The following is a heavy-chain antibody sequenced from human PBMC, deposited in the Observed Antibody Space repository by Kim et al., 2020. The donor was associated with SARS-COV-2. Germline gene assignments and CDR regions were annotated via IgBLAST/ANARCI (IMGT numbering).Heavy chain of an antibody. CDR2: IHSSGNT. CDR1: GGSISSYY. J-gene: IGHJ4*02. Sequence: SETLSLTCTVSGGSISSYYWFWIRQPPGRGLEWIVEIHSSGNTDHNPSLKSRVTISIDTSKNQFSLSLTSVTAADTAVYYCARRAGGFGEGQFDYWGQGTLVTVSS. V-gene: IGHV4-59*08. D-gene: IGHD3-10*01. CDR3: ARRAGGFGEGQFDY.